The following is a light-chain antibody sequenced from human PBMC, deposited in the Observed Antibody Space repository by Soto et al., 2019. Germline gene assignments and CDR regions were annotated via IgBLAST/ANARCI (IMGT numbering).Light chain of an antibody. Sequence: DIQMTQSPSTLSASLGDRVTITCRASQSISSWLAWYQQTPGKAPKLLIYKASSLESGVPSRFSGSGSGTEFTLTISSLQPEDFATYYCQQYNSFWTFGQGTKVEIK. CDR3: QQYNSFWT. V-gene: IGKV1-5*03. CDR2: KAS. J-gene: IGKJ1*01. CDR1: QSISSW.